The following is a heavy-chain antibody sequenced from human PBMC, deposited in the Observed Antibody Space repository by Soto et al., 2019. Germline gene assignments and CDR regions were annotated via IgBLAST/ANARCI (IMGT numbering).Heavy chain of an antibody. CDR1: GFTFSSYA. CDR3: ANLGACDFWFCYYFGS. Sequence: GGSLRLSCAASGFTFSSYAMSWVRQAPGKGLEWVSAISGSGGSTYYADSVKGRFTISRDNSKNTLYLQMNSLRAEDTAVYYCANLGACDFWFCYYFGSWGQGALVSVSS. V-gene: IGHV3-23*01. D-gene: IGHD3-3*01. CDR2: ISGSGGST. J-gene: IGHJ4*02.